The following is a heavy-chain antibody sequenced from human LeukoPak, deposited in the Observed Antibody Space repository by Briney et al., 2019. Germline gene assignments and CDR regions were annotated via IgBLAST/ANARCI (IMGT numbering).Heavy chain of an antibody. J-gene: IGHJ5*02. D-gene: IGHD7-27*01. CDR3: ARDSAGDYWLDP. V-gene: IGHV1-2*02. CDR2: INPNSGGT. CDR1: GYTFTGYY. Sequence: ASVKVSCKASGYTFTGYYVHWVRQAPGQGLEWMGWINPNSGGTNYAQKFQGRVTMTRDTSISTAYMELSRLRSDDTAVYFCARDSAGDYWLDPWGQGTPVTVSS.